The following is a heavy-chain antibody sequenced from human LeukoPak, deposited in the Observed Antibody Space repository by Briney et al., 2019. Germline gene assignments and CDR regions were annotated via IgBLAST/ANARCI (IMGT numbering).Heavy chain of an antibody. V-gene: IGHV4-59*01. Sequence: PSETLSLTFTVSGGSISSYYWSWIRQPPGKGLEWIGYIYYSGSTNYNPSLKSRVTISVDTSKNQFSLKLSSVTAADTAVYYCARGYCSGGSCYSDYWGQGTLVTVSS. CDR1: GGSISSYY. J-gene: IGHJ4*02. D-gene: IGHD2-15*01. CDR2: IYYSGST. CDR3: ARGYCSGGSCYSDY.